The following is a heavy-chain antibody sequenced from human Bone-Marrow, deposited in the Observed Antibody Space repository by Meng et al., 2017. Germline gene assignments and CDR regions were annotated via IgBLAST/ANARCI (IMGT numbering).Heavy chain of an antibody. CDR2: IIPIFGTA. J-gene: IGHJ4*02. CDR1: GGTFSSYA. V-gene: IGHV1-69*05. Sequence: SVKVSCKASGGTFSSYAISWVRQAPGQGLEWMGGIIPIFGTANYAQKFQGRVTITTDESTSTAYMELSSLRSEDTAGYYCASSRGVVVPAAIDVYFDYWGQGTLVTVSS. CDR3: ASSRGVVVPAAIDVYFDY. D-gene: IGHD2-2*01.